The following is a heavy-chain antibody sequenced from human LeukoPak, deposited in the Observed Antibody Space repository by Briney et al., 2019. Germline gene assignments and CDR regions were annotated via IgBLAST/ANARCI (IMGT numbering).Heavy chain of an antibody. CDR1: GFTFSSYA. Sequence: GGSLRLSCAASGFTFSSYAMHWVRQAPGKGLEWVTFIRYDGSNKYYADSVKGRFTISRDNSKNTLNLHMNSLRAEDTAVYYCAKDPTHYRVWDYYETIGLSYWGQGTLVTVSS. J-gene: IGHJ4*02. D-gene: IGHD3-22*01. CDR3: AKDPTHYRVWDYYETIGLSY. CDR2: IRYDGSNK. V-gene: IGHV3-30*02.